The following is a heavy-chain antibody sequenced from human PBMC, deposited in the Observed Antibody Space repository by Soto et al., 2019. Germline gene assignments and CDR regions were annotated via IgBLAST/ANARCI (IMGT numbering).Heavy chain of an antibody. J-gene: IGHJ4*02. V-gene: IGHV4-59*01. D-gene: IGHD3-22*01. Sequence: TSETLCLTCTVSGGSISSYCWSWIRQPPGKGLEWIGYIYYSGSTNYNPSLKSRVTISVDTSKNQFSLKLSSVTAADTAVYYCARVRKYYYDSSGYYYSYYFDYWGQGTLVTVSS. CDR3: ARVRKYYYDSSGYYYSYYFDY. CDR2: IYYSGST. CDR1: GGSISSYC.